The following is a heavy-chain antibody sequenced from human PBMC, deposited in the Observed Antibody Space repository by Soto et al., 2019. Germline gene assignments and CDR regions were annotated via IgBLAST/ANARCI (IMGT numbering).Heavy chain of an antibody. CDR1: GGSISSGGYY. D-gene: IGHD3-22*01. CDR2: TYYSGST. V-gene: IGHV4-31*03. Sequence: SETLSLTCTVSGGSISSGGYYWSWIRQHPGKGLEWIGYTYYSGSTYYNPSLKSRVTISVDTSKNQFSLKLSSVTAADTAVYYCARDPTSYYYDSSALGAHAFDIWGQGTMVTVSS. CDR3: ARDPTSYYYDSSALGAHAFDI. J-gene: IGHJ3*02.